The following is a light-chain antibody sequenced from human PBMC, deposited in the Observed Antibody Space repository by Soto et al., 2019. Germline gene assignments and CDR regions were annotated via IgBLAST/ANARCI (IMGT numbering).Light chain of an antibody. CDR1: GSDVGGYNY. J-gene: IGLJ1*01. V-gene: IGLV2-14*01. CDR2: EVS. CDR3: SSYTSSSTLFV. Sequence: QSVLTQPASVSGSPGQSITISCTGTGSDVGGYNYVSWYQQHPGKAPKLMIYEVSNRPSGVSNRFSGSKSGNTASLTISGVQAEDEADYYCSSYTSSSTLFVFGTGTKVTVL.